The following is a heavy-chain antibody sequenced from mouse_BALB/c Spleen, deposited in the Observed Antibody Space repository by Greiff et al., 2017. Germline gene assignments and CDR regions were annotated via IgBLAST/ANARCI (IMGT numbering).Heavy chain of an antibody. CDR2: ISYSGST. Sequence: EVQLVESGPGLVKPSQSLSLTCTVTGYSITSDYAWNWIRQFPGNKLEWMGYISYSGSTSYNPSLKSRISITRDTSKNQFFLQLNSVTTEDTATYYCARKITTVVADAMDYWGQGTSVTVSS. J-gene: IGHJ4*01. CDR1: GYSITSDYA. V-gene: IGHV3-2*02. CDR3: ARKITTVVADAMDY. D-gene: IGHD1-1*01.